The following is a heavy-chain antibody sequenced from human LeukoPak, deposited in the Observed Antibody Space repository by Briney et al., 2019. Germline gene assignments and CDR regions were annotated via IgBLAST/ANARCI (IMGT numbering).Heavy chain of an antibody. Sequence: ASVKASCKVSGYTLTELSMHWVRQAPGKGLEWMGGFDPEDGETIYAQKFQGRVTMTEDTSTDTAYMELSSLRSEDTAVYYCATVREIDCSGGSCYSDWFDPWGQGTLVTVS. CDR3: ATVREIDCSGGSCYSDWFDP. J-gene: IGHJ5*02. D-gene: IGHD2-15*01. CDR2: FDPEDGET. V-gene: IGHV1-24*01. CDR1: GYTLTELS.